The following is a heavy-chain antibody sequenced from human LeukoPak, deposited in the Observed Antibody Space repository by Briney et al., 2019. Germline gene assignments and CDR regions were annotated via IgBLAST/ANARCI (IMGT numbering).Heavy chain of an antibody. CDR3: ARSTGTILNFDY. V-gene: IGHV3-7*01. D-gene: IGHD1-1*01. CDR1: GFTFSSYW. J-gene: IGHJ4*02. CDR2: IKQDGSEK. Sequence: GGSLRFSCAASGFTFSSYWMNWVRQAPGKGLEWVANIKQDGSEKYYVDSVKGRFTISRDNAKNSLYLQMNSLRAEDTAVYYCARSTGTILNFDYWGQGTLVTVSS.